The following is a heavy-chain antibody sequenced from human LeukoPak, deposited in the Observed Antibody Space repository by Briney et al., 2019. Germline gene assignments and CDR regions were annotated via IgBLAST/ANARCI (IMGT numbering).Heavy chain of an antibody. CDR2: IYYSGST. V-gene: IGHV4-39*01. CDR3: ATCIAAAGRGGFDS. J-gene: IGHJ5*01. Sequence: KPSETLSLTCTVSGGSISSSSYYWGWIRQPPGKGLEWIGSIYYSGSTYYNPSLKSRVTISVDTSKNQFSLKLSSVTAADTAVYYCATCIAAAGRGGFDSWGQGTLVTVSS. D-gene: IGHD6-13*01. CDR1: GGSISSSSYY.